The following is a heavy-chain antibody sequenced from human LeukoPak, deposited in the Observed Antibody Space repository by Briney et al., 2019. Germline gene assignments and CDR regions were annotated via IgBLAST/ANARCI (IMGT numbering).Heavy chain of an antibody. D-gene: IGHD6-13*01. CDR3: AHEAAAGLGRFDY. CDR1: GGTFGSYA. CDR2: IIPIFGTA. Sequence: GSSVKVSCKASGGTFGSYAISWVRQAPGQGLEWMGGIIPIFGTANYAQKFQGRVTITTDESTSTAYMELSSLRSEDTAVYYCAHEAAAGLGRFDYWGQGTLVTVSS. V-gene: IGHV1-69*05. J-gene: IGHJ4*02.